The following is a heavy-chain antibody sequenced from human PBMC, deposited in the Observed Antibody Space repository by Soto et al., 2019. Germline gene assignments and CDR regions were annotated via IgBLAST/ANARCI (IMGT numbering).Heavy chain of an antibody. D-gene: IGHD2-2*01. CDR2: INPNSGDT. CDR3: AKDPNVVVVPAATGGMDV. V-gene: IGHV1-2*02. CDR1: GYTFTDYY. Sequence: QVQLVQSGAEVKKPGASVKVSCKASGYTFTDYYMHWVRQAPGQGLEWMGWINPNSGDTEYPQRFQGRVTMTRVTSISTAYMELSSLRSDDSALYYCAKDPNVVVVPAATGGMDVWGQGTTVTVSS. J-gene: IGHJ6*02.